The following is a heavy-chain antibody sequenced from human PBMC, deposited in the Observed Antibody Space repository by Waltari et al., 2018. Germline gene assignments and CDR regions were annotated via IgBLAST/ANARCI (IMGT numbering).Heavy chain of an antibody. CDR1: GYTFVAFY. CDR2: IDPNIGDT. Sequence: QVHLVQSGAEVKKPGASVKVSCRASGYTFVAFYMHWVRLVPGQGLEWMGRIDPNIGDTTYPQKSQCRITMTRDTSISTAFMELSGLRSDDTAIYYCVKVAKGSHTYYSFDNWGQGTLVTVSS. J-gene: IGHJ4*02. V-gene: IGHV1-2*02. CDR3: VKVAKGSHTYYSFDN. D-gene: IGHD3-22*01.